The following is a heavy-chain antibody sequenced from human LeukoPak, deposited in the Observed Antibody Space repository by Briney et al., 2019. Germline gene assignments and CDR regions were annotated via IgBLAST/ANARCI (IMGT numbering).Heavy chain of an antibody. V-gene: IGHV1-3*01. Sequence: GASVKVSCKASGYTFTSYAMHWVRQAPGQRLEWMGWINAGNGNTKYSQKFQGRDTITRDTSASTAYMELSSLRSEDTAVYYCARPRGGYYYYGMDVWGQGTTVTVSS. CDR2: INAGNGNT. J-gene: IGHJ6*02. CDR3: ARPRGGYYYYGMDV. CDR1: GYTFTSYA. D-gene: IGHD2-15*01.